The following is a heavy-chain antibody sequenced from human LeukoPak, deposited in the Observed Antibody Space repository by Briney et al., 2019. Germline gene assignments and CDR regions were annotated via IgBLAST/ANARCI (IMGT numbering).Heavy chain of an antibody. D-gene: IGHD3-9*01. V-gene: IGHV1-18*01. J-gene: IGHJ3*02. CDR2: ISAYNGNT. CDR3: ASGGRYFDWFPDAFDI. Sequence: GASVKVSCKASGYTFTSYGISWVRQAPGQGLEWMGWISAYNGNTNYAQKLQGRVTMTTDTSTSTAYMELRSLRSDDTAVYYCASGGRYFDWFPDAFDIWGQGTMVTVSS. CDR1: GYTFTSYG.